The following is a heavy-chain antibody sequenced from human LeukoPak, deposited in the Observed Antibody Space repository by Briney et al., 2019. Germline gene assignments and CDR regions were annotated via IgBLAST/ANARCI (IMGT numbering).Heavy chain of an antibody. V-gene: IGHV4-59*12. D-gene: IGHD2-2*01. CDR1: GGSISSYY. J-gene: IGHJ6*03. CDR2: IYYSGST. CDR3: ARWTCSSTSCYHMDV. Sequence: SETLSLTCTVSGGSISSYYWSWIRQPPGKGLEYIGYIYYSGSTNYNPSLKSRVTISVDTSKNQFSLKVSSVTAADTAVYYCARWTCSSTSCYHMDVWGKGTTVTVSS.